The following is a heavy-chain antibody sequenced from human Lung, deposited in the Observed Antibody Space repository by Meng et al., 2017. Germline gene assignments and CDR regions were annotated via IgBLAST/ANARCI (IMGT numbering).Heavy chain of an antibody. D-gene: IGHD2-15*01. J-gene: IGHJ4*02. CDR1: GFTFSSYS. CDR2: ISNTGKYI. Sequence: EVQLVESGGGLVKPGGSLRLSCAASGFTFSSYSMNWVRQAPGKGLEWVSFISNTGKYIYYADSVKGRFTISRDNAKNSLYLQINSLRAEDTAVYYCARGSYQPLLLSALDYWGQGTLLTVSS. V-gene: IGHV3-21*01. CDR3: ARGSYQPLLLSALDY.